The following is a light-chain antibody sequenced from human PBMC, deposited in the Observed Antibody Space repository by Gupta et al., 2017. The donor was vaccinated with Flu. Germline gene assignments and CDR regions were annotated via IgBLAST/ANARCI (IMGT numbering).Light chain of an antibody. J-gene: IGKJ4*01. Sequence: EVVLTQSPGTLSLSPGERATLSCRAGQSVSGSLAWYQQKPGQAPRLLIYAASNSATGIPARFSGSGSGTDFTLTISSLEPEDVAVYYCRQRANWPLTFGGGTKLEIK. CDR2: AAS. V-gene: IGKV3-11*01. CDR1: QSVSGS. CDR3: RQRANWPLT.